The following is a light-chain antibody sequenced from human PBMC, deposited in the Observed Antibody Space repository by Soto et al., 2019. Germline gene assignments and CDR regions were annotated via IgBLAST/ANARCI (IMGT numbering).Light chain of an antibody. CDR1: SSDVGGYNS. V-gene: IGLV2-14*01. Sequence: QSALTQPAAVSGSDGQSITLSCTGTSSDVGGYNSVSWYQQHPGKAPKLMIYEVSHRPSGVSHRFSGSKSGNTASLTISGLQGDDEADYYCSSYTSSSTYVFGTGTKLTVL. J-gene: IGLJ1*01. CDR3: SSYTSSSTYV. CDR2: EVS.